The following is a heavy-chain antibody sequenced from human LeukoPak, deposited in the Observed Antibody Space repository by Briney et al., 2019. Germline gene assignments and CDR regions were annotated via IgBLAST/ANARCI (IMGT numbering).Heavy chain of an antibody. CDR3: ASGTPYSSSSMGY. CDR2: IILIFGTA. V-gene: IGHV1-69*13. Sequence: RASVKVSCKASGGTFSSYAISWVRQAPGQGLEWMGGIILIFGTANYAQKFQGRVTITADESTSTAYMELSSLRSEDTAVYYCASGTPYSSSSMGYWGQGTLVTVAS. J-gene: IGHJ4*02. D-gene: IGHD6-6*01. CDR1: GGTFSSYA.